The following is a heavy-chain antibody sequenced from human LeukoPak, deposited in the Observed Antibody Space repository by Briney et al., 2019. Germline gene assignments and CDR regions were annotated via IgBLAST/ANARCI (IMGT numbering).Heavy chain of an antibody. D-gene: IGHD3-10*01. CDR2: IWYDGSNK. CDR3: AKDRVTMVRGPGYYFDY. CDR1: GFTFSSYG. Sequence: GGSLRLSCAASGFTFSSYGMHWVRQAPGKGLEWVAVIWYDGSNKYYADSVKGRFTISRDNSKNTLYLQMNSLRAEDTAVYYCAKDRVTMVRGPGYYFDYWGQGTLVTVSS. V-gene: IGHV3-33*06. J-gene: IGHJ4*02.